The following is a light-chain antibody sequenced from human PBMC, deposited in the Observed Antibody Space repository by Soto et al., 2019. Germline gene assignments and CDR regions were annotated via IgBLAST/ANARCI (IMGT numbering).Light chain of an antibody. J-gene: IGKJ4*01. Sequence: DIVMTQSPDSLAVSLGDRATINCKSSQSILYNSNNKNYLAWYQQKPGQPPKLLIYWASTRESGVPDRFSGSGSGTDFTLTISSLQAEDVAVYYCYQYYSTSSTTFGGGTKVEIK. CDR3: YQYYSTSSTT. V-gene: IGKV4-1*01. CDR2: WAS. CDR1: QSILYNSNNKNY.